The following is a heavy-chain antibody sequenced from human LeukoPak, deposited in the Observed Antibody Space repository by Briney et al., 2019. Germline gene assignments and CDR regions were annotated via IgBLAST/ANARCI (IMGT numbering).Heavy chain of an antibody. CDR1: GYTFTSYY. Sequence: ASVKVSCKGSGYTFTSYYMHWVRQAPGQGLEWMGIINPSGGSTSYAQKFQGRVTMTRDTSTSTVYMELSSLRSGDTAVYYCARESRNNGGNFPPYFDYWGQGTLVTVSS. V-gene: IGHV1-46*01. J-gene: IGHJ4*02. D-gene: IGHD4-23*01. CDR3: ARESRNNGGNFPPYFDY. CDR2: INPSGGST.